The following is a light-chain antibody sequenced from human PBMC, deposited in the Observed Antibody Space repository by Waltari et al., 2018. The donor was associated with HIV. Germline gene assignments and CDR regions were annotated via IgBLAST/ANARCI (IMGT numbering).Light chain of an antibody. Sequence: EIVLTQSPGTLSLSPGERATLSCRASQSVSVTYLAWYHQRPGQAPRLLIYGASSRATGIPARFSGSGSGTDFTLTISRLESGDSAVYYCQQYSTSPFTFGPGT. CDR1: QSVSVTY. J-gene: IGKJ3*01. CDR2: GAS. CDR3: QQYSTSPFT. V-gene: IGKV3-20*01.